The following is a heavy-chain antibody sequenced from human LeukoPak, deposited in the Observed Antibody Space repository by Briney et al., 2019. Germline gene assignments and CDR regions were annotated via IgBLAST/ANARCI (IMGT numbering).Heavy chain of an antibody. J-gene: IGHJ4*02. CDR3: AKDSPGSYDSSGYYFDY. Sequence: GGSLRLSCAASGFTFNSHAMTWVRQAPGKGLEWVSAITGSGGSTYYADSVKGRFTISRDNSKNTLYLQMNSLRAEDTAVYYCAKDSPGSYDSSGYYFDYWGQGTLVTVSS. D-gene: IGHD3-22*01. CDR2: ITGSGGST. V-gene: IGHV3-23*01. CDR1: GFTFNSHA.